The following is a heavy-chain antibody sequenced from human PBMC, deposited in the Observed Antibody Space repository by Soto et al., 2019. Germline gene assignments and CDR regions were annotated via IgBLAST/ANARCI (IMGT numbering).Heavy chain of an antibody. CDR3: ATLAEYSSSFDY. V-gene: IGHV3-30-3*01. D-gene: IGHD6-6*01. CDR1: GFTFSSYA. J-gene: IGHJ4*02. Sequence: QVQLVESGGGVVQPGRSLRLSCAASGFTFSSYAMHWVRQAPGKGLEWVAVISYDGSNKYHADSVKGRFTISRDNSKNTLYLQMNSLRAEDTAVYYCATLAEYSSSFDYWGQGTLVTVSS. CDR2: ISYDGSNK.